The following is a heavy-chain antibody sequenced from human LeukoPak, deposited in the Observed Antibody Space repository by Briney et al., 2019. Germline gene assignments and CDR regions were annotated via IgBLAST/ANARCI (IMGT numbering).Heavy chain of an antibody. CDR1: GFTFDDYA. D-gene: IGHD3-9*01. CDR3: AKPPYDILTGAYFDY. Sequence: PPGGSLRLSCAASGFTFDDYAMHWVRQAPGKGLEWVSGISWNSGSIGYADSVKGRFTISRDSAKNSLYLQMNSLRAEDTALYYCAKPPYDILTGAYFDYWGQGTLVTVSS. V-gene: IGHV3-9*01. CDR2: ISWNSGSI. J-gene: IGHJ4*02.